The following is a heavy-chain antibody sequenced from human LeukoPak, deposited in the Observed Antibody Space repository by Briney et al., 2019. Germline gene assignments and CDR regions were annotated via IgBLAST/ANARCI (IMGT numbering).Heavy chain of an antibody. V-gene: IGHV3-48*04. CDR3: ARDIYYEFDY. D-gene: IGHD3-22*01. CDR2: ISSSSSTI. J-gene: IGHJ4*02. CDR1: GFTFSSYS. Sequence: GGSLRLPCAASGFTFSSYSMNWVRQAPGKGLEWVSYISSSSSTIYYADSVKGRFTISRDNAKNSLYLQMNSLRAEDTAVYYCARDIYYEFDYWGQGTLVTVSS.